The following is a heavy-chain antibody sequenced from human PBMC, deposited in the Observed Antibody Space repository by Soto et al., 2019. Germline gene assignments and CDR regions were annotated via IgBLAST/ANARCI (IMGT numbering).Heavy chain of an antibody. V-gene: IGHV1-46*03. CDR1: GYTFTSYY. Sequence: ASVKVSCKASGYTFTSYYMHWVRQAPGQGLEWMGIINPSGGSTSYAQKFQGRVTMTRDTSTSTVYMELSSLRSEDTAVYYCARVSWEQQLVPNFDYWGQGTLVTVSS. CDR3: ARVSWEQQLVPNFDY. D-gene: IGHD6-13*01. J-gene: IGHJ4*02. CDR2: INPSGGST.